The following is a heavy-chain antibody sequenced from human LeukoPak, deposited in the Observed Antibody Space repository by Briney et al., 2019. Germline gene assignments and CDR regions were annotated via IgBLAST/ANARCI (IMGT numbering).Heavy chain of an antibody. D-gene: IGHD4-23*01. J-gene: IGHJ3*02. Sequence: PSETLSLTCTVSGGSISSSSYYWGWIRQPPGKGLEWIGSIYYSGSTYYNPSLKSLVTISVDTSKNQFSLKLSSVTAADTAVYYCARTVVDAFDIWGQGTMVTVSS. V-gene: IGHV4-39*01. CDR1: GGSISSSSYY. CDR2: IYYSGST. CDR3: ARTVVDAFDI.